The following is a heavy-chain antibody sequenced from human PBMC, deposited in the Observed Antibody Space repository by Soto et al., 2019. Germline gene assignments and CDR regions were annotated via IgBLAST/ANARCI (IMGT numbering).Heavy chain of an antibody. Sequence: GGSLRLSCAASGFVFSDYSMNWVRQAPGKGLEWVSSIGTYSNYIYYADSVKGRFTISRDNSKNTLYLQMNSLRAEDTAVYYCAKEYCASTSCNFDHWGQGTLVTVSS. V-gene: IGHV3-21*04. CDR3: AKEYCASTSCNFDH. CDR2: IGTYSNYI. J-gene: IGHJ4*02. D-gene: IGHD2-2*01. CDR1: GFVFSDYS.